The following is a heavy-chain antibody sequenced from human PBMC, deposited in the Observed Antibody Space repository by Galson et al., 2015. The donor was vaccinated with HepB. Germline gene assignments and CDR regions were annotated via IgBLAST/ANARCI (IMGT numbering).Heavy chain of an antibody. CDR2: IIPLFVTP. D-gene: IGHD4-23*01. Sequence: SVKVSCKASGVTFRNYGICWVRQAPGQGLEWMGGIIPLFVTPKYGQKFQGRVTITADESTSTAYMELSSLTSEDTAIYYCATLRYGGNNNHWGQGTLVTVSS. CDR1: GVTFRNYG. J-gene: IGHJ5*02. V-gene: IGHV1-69*13. CDR3: ATLRYGGNNNH.